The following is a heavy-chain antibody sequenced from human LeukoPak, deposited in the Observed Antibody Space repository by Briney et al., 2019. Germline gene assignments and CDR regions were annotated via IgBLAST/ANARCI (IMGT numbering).Heavy chain of an antibody. CDR3: ARDFYDGFTLDY. Sequence: GGSLRLSCAASGFAFNTYSMNWVRQAPGKGLEWVSFIFSSSTYIYYTDSVKGRFTISRDNARNSLYLQMDNLRAEDTGVYYCARDFYDGFTLDYWGQGTLVTVSS. CDR1: GFAFNTYS. J-gene: IGHJ4*02. V-gene: IGHV3-21*03. CDR2: IFSSSTYI. D-gene: IGHD2/OR15-2a*01.